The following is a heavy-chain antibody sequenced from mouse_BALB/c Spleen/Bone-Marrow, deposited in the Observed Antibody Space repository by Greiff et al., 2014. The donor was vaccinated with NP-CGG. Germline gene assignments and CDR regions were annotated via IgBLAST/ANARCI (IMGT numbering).Heavy chain of an antibody. CDR1: GFTFSSYA. J-gene: IGHJ4*01. Sequence: LKQTYAASGFTFSSYAMSWVRQTPEKRLEWVATITSGGSYTYYPNSVKGRFTISRDNAKNTLYLQMSRLRSEDTDMYYCARFDWDEAMDYWGQGTSVTV. CDR3: ARFDWDEAMDY. CDR2: ITSGGSYT. V-gene: IGHV5-9-3*01. D-gene: IGHD4-1*01.